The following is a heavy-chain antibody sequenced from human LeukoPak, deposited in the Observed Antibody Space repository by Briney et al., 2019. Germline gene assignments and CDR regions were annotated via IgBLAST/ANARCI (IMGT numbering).Heavy chain of an antibody. V-gene: IGHV4-59*01. CDR3: ARDTRYSYGYSQFDP. J-gene: IGHJ5*02. D-gene: IGHD5-18*01. Sequence: SETLSLTCTVSGGSISSYYWSWIRQPPGKGLEWVGYIYYSGSTNYNPSLKSRVSISVDTSKNQFSLKLSSVTAADTAVYYCARDTRYSYGYSQFDPCGPGTLVTVSS. CDR1: GGSISSYY. CDR2: IYYSGST.